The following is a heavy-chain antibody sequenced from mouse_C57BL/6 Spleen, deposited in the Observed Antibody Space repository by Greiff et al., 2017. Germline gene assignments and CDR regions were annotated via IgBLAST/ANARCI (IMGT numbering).Heavy chain of an antibody. CDR1: GYAFTNYL. D-gene: IGHD2-4*01. CDR3: ARYGDYDDVSPFAY. CDR2: INPGSGGT. Sequence: QVQLQQSGAELVRPGTSVKVSCKASGYAFTNYLIEWVKQRPGQGLEWIGVINPGSGGTNYNEKFKGKATLTADKSSSPAYMQLSSLTSEDSAVYFCARYGDYDDVSPFAYWGQGTLVTVSA. J-gene: IGHJ3*01. V-gene: IGHV1-54*01.